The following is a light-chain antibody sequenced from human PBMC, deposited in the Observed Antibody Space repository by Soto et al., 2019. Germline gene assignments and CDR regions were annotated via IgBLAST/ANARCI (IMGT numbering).Light chain of an antibody. CDR1: QSVDRSY. CDR2: GAS. V-gene: IGKV3-20*01. J-gene: IGKJ3*01. Sequence: EIVLTQSPGTLSLSPGERATLSCRASQSVDRSYLAWYQQKPGQAPRLLMYGASSRATDIPDRFSGSGSGTDFSLTISRLEPEDFAMYYCQQYGSSPFTFGPGTKVDLK. CDR3: QQYGSSPFT.